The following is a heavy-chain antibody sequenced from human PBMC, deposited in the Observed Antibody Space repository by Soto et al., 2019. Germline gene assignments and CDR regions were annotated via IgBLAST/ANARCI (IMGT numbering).Heavy chain of an antibody. J-gene: IGHJ4*02. CDR3: ARDLRSNGGTTFDY. V-gene: IGHV3-30-3*01. CDR1: GFTFSSYA. CDR2: ISYDGSNK. Sequence: QVQLVESGGGVVQPGRSLRLSCAASGFTFSSYAMHWVRQAPGKGLEWVAVISYDGSNKYYADSVKGRFTISRDNSKNTLYLQMNSRRAEDTAVYYCARDLRSNGGTTFDYWGQGTLVTVSS. D-gene: IGHD1-1*01.